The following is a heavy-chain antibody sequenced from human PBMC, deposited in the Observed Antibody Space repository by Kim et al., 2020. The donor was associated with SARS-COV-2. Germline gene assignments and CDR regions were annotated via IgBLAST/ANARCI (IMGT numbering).Heavy chain of an antibody. J-gene: IGHJ5*02. CDR1: GYTFTGYY. V-gene: IGHV1-2*06. Sequence: ASVKVSCKASGYTFTGYYMHWVRQAPGQGLEWMGRINPNSGGTNYAQKFQGRVTMTRDTSISTAYMELSRLRSDDTAVYYCARDFRGGYCSGGSCYGFDPWGQGTLVTVSS. CDR3: ARDFRGGYCSGGSCYGFDP. D-gene: IGHD2-15*01. CDR2: INPNSGGT.